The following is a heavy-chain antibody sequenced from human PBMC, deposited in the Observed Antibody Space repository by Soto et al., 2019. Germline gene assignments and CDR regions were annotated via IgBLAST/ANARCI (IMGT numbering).Heavy chain of an antibody. CDR2: VSYDGSNY. Sequence: GGSLRLSCATSGFTFSTYAMHWVRQAPGKGLEWVALVSYDGSNYYYADSVKGRFTISRDNSKNTLYLQMSSLRAEDTAVYYCALDYGGDYFYYAVDVWGQGTTVTVSS. J-gene: IGHJ6*02. CDR3: ALDYGGDYFYYAVDV. CDR1: GFTFSTYA. V-gene: IGHV3-30-3*01. D-gene: IGHD4-17*01.